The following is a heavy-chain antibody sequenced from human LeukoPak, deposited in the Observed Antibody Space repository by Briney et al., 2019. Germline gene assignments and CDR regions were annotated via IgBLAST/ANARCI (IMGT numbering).Heavy chain of an antibody. J-gene: IGHJ4*02. CDR1: GYTFTSYY. V-gene: IGHV1-46*03. CDR2: INPSGGST. D-gene: IGHD3-10*01. Sequence: ASVKVSCKASGYTFTSYYMHWVRQAPGQGLEWVGIINPSGGSTSYAQKFQGRVTMTRDTSTSTVYMELSSLRSEDTAVYYCARDHRITMVRGVSYFDYWGQGTLVTVSS. CDR3: ARDHRITMVRGVSYFDY.